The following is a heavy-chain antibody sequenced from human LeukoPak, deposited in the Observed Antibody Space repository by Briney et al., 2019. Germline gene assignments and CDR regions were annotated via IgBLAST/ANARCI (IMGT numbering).Heavy chain of an antibody. V-gene: IGHV3-53*01. J-gene: IGHJ4*02. CDR3: ARAAQHLDY. Sequence: GGSLRVSRAVSGINVSSNHMTWVRQAPGKGLEWVSVFYPGGNTYYTDSVKGRFTVSRDNSKNTLYLQMNRLRVEDTAVYYCARAAQHLDYWGQGTLATVSS. CDR1: GINVSSNH. CDR2: FYPGGNT.